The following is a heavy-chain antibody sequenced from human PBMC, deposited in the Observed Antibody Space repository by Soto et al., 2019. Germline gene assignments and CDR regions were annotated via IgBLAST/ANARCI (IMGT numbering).Heavy chain of an antibody. J-gene: IGHJ5*02. Sequence: SETLSLTCTVPGGSISSSSYYWGWFRQPPGKGLEWIGSIYYSGSTYYNPSLKSRVTISVDTSKNQFSLKLSSVTAADTAVYYCARGGCSSCRVGPWGQGTLVTVS. CDR3: ARGGCSSCRVGP. CDR2: IYYSGST. D-gene: IGHD6-6*01. V-gene: IGHV4-39*01. CDR1: GGSISSSSYY.